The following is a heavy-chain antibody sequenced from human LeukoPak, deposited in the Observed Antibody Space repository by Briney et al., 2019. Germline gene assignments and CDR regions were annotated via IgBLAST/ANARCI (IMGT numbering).Heavy chain of an antibody. J-gene: IGHJ6*02. CDR2: IRSKAYGGTT. Sequence: GGSLRLSCTASGFTFGDYAMSWVRQAPGKGLEWVGFIRSKAYGGTTEYAASVKGRFTISRDDSKSIAYLQMNSLKTEDTAVYYCTRVNKGYYYGMDVWGQGTTVTVSS. CDR3: TRVNKGYYYGMDV. CDR1: GFTFGDYA. V-gene: IGHV3-49*04.